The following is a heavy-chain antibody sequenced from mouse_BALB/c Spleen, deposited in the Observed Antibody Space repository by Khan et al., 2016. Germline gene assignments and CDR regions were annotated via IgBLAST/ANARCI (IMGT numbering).Heavy chain of an antibody. Sequence: QVQLQQPGAELVKPGASVKLSCKASGYTFTSYWMHWVKQRPGQGLEWIGEIDPSASFTHSNQKFKGKAKLTVDKPSSTAYIQLSSLTSEDSSVYYCARLTTVNYFDYWGQGTTLTVSS. CDR1: GYTFTSYW. D-gene: IGHD1-1*01. V-gene: IGHV1-69*02. J-gene: IGHJ2*01. CDR3: ARLTTVNYFDY. CDR2: IDPSASFT.